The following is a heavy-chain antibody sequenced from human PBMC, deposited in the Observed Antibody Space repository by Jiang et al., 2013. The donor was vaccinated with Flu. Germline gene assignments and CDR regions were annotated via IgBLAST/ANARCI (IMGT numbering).Heavy chain of an antibody. CDR1: GYIFGSYW. Sequence: SLKISCKGSGYIFGSYWIAWVRQMPGKGLEWMGIIYAGDSDTRYSPSFQGQVTISVDKSISTAYLQWSSLKASDTAMYYCASQMISYHDAFDKWGQGTMVTVSS. CDR2: IYAGDSDT. CDR3: ASQMISYHDAFDK. V-gene: IGHV5-51*01. J-gene: IGHJ3*02. D-gene: IGHD3/OR15-3a*01.